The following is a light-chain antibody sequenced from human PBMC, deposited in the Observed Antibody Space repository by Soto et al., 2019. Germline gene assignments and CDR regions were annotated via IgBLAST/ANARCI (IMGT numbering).Light chain of an antibody. CDR2: AIS. V-gene: IGKV3-20*01. CDR1: QSVTSY. J-gene: IGKJ1*01. Sequence: EIVLTQSPGTLSLSPGERATLSCRASQSVTSYLAWYQQKPGLAPRLLIYAISTRATGIPDRFSGGGSGTDFTLTISRLEPEDFAVYYCQQYATSQTFGQGTKVEI. CDR3: QQYATSQT.